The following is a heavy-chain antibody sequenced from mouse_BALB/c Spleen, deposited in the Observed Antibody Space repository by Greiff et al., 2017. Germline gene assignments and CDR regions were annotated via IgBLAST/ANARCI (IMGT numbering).Heavy chain of an antibody. CDR1: GFTFSSFG. V-gene: IGHV5-17*02. Sequence: EVQRVESGGGLVQPGGSRKLSCAASGFTFSSFGMHWVRQAPEKGLEWVAYISSGSSTIYYADTVKGRFTISRDNPKNTLFLQMTSLRSEDTAMYYCARSTYRYEGPFDYWGQGTTLTVSS. CDR2: ISSGSSTI. D-gene: IGHD2-14*01. CDR3: ARSTYRYEGPFDY. J-gene: IGHJ2*01.